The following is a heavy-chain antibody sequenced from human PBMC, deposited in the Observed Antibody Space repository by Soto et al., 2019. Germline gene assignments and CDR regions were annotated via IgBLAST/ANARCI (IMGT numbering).Heavy chain of an antibody. Sequence: PSETLSLTCTVSGGSISSSSYYWGWIRQPPGKGLEWIGSIYYSGSTYYNPSLKSRVTISVDTSKNQFSLKLSSVTAADTAVYYCARHIVDRARVPAHREFDPWGQGTLVTVSS. V-gene: IGHV4-39*01. CDR2: IYYSGST. CDR3: ARHIVDRARVPAHREFDP. D-gene: IGHD1-26*01. J-gene: IGHJ5*02. CDR1: GGSISSSSYY.